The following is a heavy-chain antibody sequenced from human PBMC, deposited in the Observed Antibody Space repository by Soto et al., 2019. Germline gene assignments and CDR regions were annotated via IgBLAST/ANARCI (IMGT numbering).Heavy chain of an antibody. CDR3: ARDDCSGGSCYLDY. V-gene: IGHV1-18*01. Sequence: ASVKVSCKASGYTFISYGISWVRQAPGQGLEWMGWISANNGNTNYAQKLQGRVTTTTDTSTSTAYTELRSLRSDDTAVYYCARDDCSGGSCYLDYWGQGTLVTVSS. CDR1: GYTFISYG. J-gene: IGHJ4*02. D-gene: IGHD2-15*01. CDR2: ISANNGNT.